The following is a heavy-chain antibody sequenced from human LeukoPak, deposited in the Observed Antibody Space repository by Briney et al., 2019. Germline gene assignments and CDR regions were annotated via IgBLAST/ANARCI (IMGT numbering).Heavy chain of an antibody. Sequence: PGGSLRLSCAASGFTFSSYAMSWVRQAPGKGLEWVSAISGSGGSTYYADSVKGRFTIPRDNSKNTLCLQMNSLRAEDTAVYYCAKGTAMVHLFDYWGQGTLVTVSS. J-gene: IGHJ4*02. CDR2: ISGSGGST. CDR3: AKGTAMVHLFDY. V-gene: IGHV3-23*01. D-gene: IGHD5-18*01. CDR1: GFTFSSYA.